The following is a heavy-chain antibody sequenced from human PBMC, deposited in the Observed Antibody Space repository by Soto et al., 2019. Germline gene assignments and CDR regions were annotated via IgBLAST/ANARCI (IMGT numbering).Heavy chain of an antibody. CDR3: SRRYDSFGP. CDR1: GDSISSSY. V-gene: IGHV4-59*01. D-gene: IGHD5-12*01. J-gene: IGHJ5*02. CDR2: VDNRGSN. Sequence: QLQLQESGPGLVEPSETLSLTCSVSGDSISSSYWSWIRQPPGKGLEWIGYVDNRGSNNYKPSHKGRXNXSLDTNKNQFSSKGSSVTAPDTAVYYCSRRYDSFGPWGQGTLVIVSS.